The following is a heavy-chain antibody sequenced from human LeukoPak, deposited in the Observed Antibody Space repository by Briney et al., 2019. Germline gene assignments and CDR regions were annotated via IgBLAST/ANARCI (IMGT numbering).Heavy chain of an antibody. D-gene: IGHD6-19*01. CDR1: GFTFSNAW. CDR2: IKSKTDGGTT. CDR3: TTVTVEEGSIAMAASYYFDY. Sequence: PGGSLRLSCAASGFTFSNAWMSWVRQAPGKGLEWVGRIKSKTDGGTTDYAAPVKGRFTISRDDSKNTLYLQMNSLKTEDTAVYYCTTVTVEEGSIAMAASYYFDYWGQGTLVTVSS. V-gene: IGHV3-15*01. J-gene: IGHJ4*02.